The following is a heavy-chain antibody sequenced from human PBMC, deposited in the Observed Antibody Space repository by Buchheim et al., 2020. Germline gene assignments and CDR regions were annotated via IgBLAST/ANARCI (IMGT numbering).Heavy chain of an antibody. CDR1: GFTFRSYG. V-gene: IGHV3-30*18. CDR2: ISYDGSNK. J-gene: IGHJ4*02. Sequence: QVQLVESGGGVVQPGRSLRLSCAASGFTFRSYGMHWVRQAPGKGLEWVAVISYDGSNKSYADSVKGRFPISRDNSKNTLYLQMTSLRAEDTAVYYCAKVAGSSGYYYFDFWGQGTL. CDR3: AKVAGSSGYYYFDF. D-gene: IGHD3-22*01.